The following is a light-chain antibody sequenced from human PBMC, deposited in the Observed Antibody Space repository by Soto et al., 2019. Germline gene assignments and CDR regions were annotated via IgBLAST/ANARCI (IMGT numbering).Light chain of an antibody. CDR1: QSFSGW. CDR2: DAS. J-gene: IGKJ5*01. CDR3: QKYISALT. Sequence: DIKVTNSPSTLSASVRDRVTVTCRGSQSFSGWLGWYQQKPGKAPKLMIYDASNLESGVPSRFSGSGSGTEFTLTISSLQPEDVATYYCQKYISALTFGHGGRLEI. V-gene: IGKV1-5*01.